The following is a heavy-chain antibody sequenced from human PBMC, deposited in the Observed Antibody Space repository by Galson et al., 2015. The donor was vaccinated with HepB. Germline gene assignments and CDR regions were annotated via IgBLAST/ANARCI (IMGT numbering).Heavy chain of an antibody. CDR2: INAGNGNT. Sequence: SVKVSCKASGYTFTSYAMHWVRQAPGQRLEWMGWINAGNGNTKYSQKFQGRVTITRDTSASTAYMELSSLRSEDTAVYYCASIGYDPRIQLWSGAFDIWGQGTMVTVSS. CDR1: GYTFTSYA. CDR3: ASIGYDPRIQLWSGAFDI. V-gene: IGHV1-3*01. J-gene: IGHJ3*02. D-gene: IGHD5-18*01.